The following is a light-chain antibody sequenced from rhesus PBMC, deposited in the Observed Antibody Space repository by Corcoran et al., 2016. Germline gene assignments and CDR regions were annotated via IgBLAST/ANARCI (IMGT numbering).Light chain of an antibody. Sequence: QSAPTQPPSLSGSPGQSVTISCTGTSSDVGGYNYVSWYQHHPGKAPKLLIYDVNKRPSGVSDRFSGSKSGNTASLTISGLQAEDEADYYCSSYTTSGTDVFGGGTKLTVL. CDR1: SSDVGGYNY. J-gene: IGLJ6*01. V-gene: IGLV2S7*01. CDR2: DVN. CDR3: SSYTTSGTDV.